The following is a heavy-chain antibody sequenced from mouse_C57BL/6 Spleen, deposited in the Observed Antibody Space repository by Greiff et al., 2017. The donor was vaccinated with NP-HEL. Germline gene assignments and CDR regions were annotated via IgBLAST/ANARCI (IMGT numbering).Heavy chain of an antibody. CDR1: GFTFSDYG. D-gene: IGHD2-3*01. CDR2: ISSGSSTI. CDR3: ARNYDGYRFAY. J-gene: IGHJ3*01. Sequence: EVKLVESGGGLVKPGRSLKLSCAASGFTFSDYGMHWVRQAPEKGLEWVAYISSGSSTIYYADTVKGRFTISRDNAKNTLFLQMTSLRSEDTAMYYCARNYDGYRFAYWGQGTLVTVSA. V-gene: IGHV5-17*01.